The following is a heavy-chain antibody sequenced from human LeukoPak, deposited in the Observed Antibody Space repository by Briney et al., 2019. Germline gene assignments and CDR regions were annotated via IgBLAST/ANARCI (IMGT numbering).Heavy chain of an antibody. CDR1: GGTFSSYA. CDR3: ARGISYSNYMNYYYYMDV. D-gene: IGHD4-11*01. CDR2: IIPIFGTA. V-gene: IGHV1-69*06. J-gene: IGHJ6*03. Sequence: ASVKVSCKASGGTFSSYAISWVRQAPGQGLEWMGGIIPIFGTANYAQKFQGRVTITADKSTSTAYMELSSLRSEDTAVYYCARGISYSNYMNYYYYMDVWGKGTTVTVSS.